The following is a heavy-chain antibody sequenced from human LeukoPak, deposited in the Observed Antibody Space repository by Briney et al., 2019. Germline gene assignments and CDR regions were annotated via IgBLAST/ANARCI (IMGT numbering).Heavy chain of an antibody. CDR3: ARVPLYSSSWYAH. CDR2: MNPNSGNK. CDR1: VYTSSSYD. J-gene: IGHJ5*02. V-gene: IGHV1-8*01. D-gene: IGHD6-13*01. Sequence: ASLKGSSKAPVYTSSSYDISWGRHTTRERGVWMGWMNPNSGNKGYAQKLQGRVPMPRNTSISTAYMELSSLRSEDTAVYYCARVPLYSSSWYAHWGQGTLVTVSS.